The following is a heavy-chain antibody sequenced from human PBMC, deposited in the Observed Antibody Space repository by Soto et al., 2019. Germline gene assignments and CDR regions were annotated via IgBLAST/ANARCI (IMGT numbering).Heavy chain of an antibody. CDR3: AKLVGWVATIAEIDY. J-gene: IGHJ4*02. CDR2: ISGSGGST. CDR1: GFTFSSYV. D-gene: IGHD5-12*01. Sequence: GGSLRLSCAASGFTFSSYVMSWVRQAPGKGLEWVSAISGSGGSTYYADSVKGRFTISRDNSKNTLYLQMNSLRAEDTAVYYCAKLVGWVATIAEIDYWGQGTLVTVSS. V-gene: IGHV3-23*01.